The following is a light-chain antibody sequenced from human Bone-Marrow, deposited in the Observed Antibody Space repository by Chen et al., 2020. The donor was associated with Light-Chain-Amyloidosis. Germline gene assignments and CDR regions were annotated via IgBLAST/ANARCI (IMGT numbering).Light chain of an antibody. V-gene: IGLV2-14*01. Sequence: QSALTQPASVSGSPGQSITISCTGTSGDVGTYTYVSWYQQHPGKAPKVMIYAVSNLPSGVSNRFSGSKSGNTASLTISGLQAEDEADYYCSSFTSSSSYVFGPGTKVTVL. J-gene: IGLJ1*01. CDR3: SSFTSSSSYV. CDR1: SGDVGTYTY. CDR2: AVS.